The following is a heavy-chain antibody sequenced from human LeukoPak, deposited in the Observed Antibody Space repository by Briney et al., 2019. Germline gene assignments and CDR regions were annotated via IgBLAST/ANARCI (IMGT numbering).Heavy chain of an antibody. J-gene: IGHJ4*02. Sequence: SETLSVTCTVSGGSISSGSYYWSWIRQPAGKGLEWIGRIYTSGSTNYNPSLKSRVTISVDTSKNQFSLKLSSVTAADTAVYYCARGHVLRYFDWLEPIDYWGQGTLVTVSS. V-gene: IGHV4-61*02. CDR1: GGSISSGSYY. D-gene: IGHD3-9*01. CDR3: ARGHVLRYFDWLEPIDY. CDR2: IYTSGST.